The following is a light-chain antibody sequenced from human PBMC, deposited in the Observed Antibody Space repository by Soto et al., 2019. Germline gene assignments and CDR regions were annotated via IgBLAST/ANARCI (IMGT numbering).Light chain of an antibody. Sequence: QSVLTQPHSVSGAPLQRVTISCTGSSSNIGAGYDVHWYQQLPGTAPKLLIYGNSNRPSGVPDRFSGSKSGTSASLAITGLQAEDEADYYCQSYDSRLSAHVFGTGTKVTVL. CDR1: SSNIGAGYD. J-gene: IGLJ1*01. CDR3: QSYDSRLSAHV. V-gene: IGLV1-40*01. CDR2: GNS.